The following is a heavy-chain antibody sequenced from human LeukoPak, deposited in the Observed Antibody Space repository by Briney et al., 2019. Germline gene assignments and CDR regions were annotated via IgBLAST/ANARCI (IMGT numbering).Heavy chain of an antibody. CDR2: INPNSGGT. J-gene: IGHJ3*02. CDR3: ARGHTHYDFWSGNAFDI. D-gene: IGHD3-3*01. V-gene: IGHV1-2*02. CDR1: GYIFTGYY. Sequence: ASVKVSCKASGYIFTGYYMHWVRQAPGQGLEWMGWINPNSGGTNYAQKFQGRVTITADKSTSTAYMELSSLRSEDTAVYYCARGHTHYDFWSGNAFDIWGQGTMVTVSS.